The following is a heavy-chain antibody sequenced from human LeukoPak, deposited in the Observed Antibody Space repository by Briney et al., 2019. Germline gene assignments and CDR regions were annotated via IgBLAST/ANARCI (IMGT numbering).Heavy chain of an antibody. CDR1: GFTFGDYA. D-gene: IGHD3-22*01. CDR2: IRSKAYGGTT. Sequence: GGSLRLSCTASGFTFGDYAMSWVRQAPGKGLEWVGLIRSKAYGGTTEYAASVKGRFTISRNDSKSIAYLQMNSLKTEDTAVYYCTSRYYYDSSGYLYWGQGTLVTVSS. CDR3: TSRYYYDSSGYLY. V-gene: IGHV3-49*04. J-gene: IGHJ4*02.